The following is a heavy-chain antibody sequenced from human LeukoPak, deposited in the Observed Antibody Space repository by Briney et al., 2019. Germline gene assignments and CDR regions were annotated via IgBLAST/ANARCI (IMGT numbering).Heavy chain of an antibody. CDR3: ARTYYYDSSGYYSPKFDY. J-gene: IGHJ4*02. CDR2: IYTSGST. Sequence: PSQTLSLTCTVSGGSISSGSYYWSWIRQPAGKGLEWIGRIYTSGSTNYNPSLKSRVTISVDTSKNQFSLKLSSVTAADTAVYYCARTYYYDSSGYYSPKFDYWGQGILVTVSS. V-gene: IGHV4-61*02. CDR1: GGSISSGSYY. D-gene: IGHD3-22*01.